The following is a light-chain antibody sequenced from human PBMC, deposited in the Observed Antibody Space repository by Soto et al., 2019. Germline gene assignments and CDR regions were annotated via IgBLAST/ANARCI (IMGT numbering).Light chain of an antibody. CDR2: DVS. J-gene: IGLJ1*01. CDR3: SSFVGGNIYV. CDR1: SRAVGGYAF. Sequence: SVVTQPPSASGSSGQSVTISCTGTSRAVGGYAFVAWPQHHPGNAPRLMIYDVSKRPSGVPERFSGSKSGYTASLTVSGLQAEDEAYYYCSSFVGGNIYVFGTGTKVTVL. V-gene: IGLV2-8*01.